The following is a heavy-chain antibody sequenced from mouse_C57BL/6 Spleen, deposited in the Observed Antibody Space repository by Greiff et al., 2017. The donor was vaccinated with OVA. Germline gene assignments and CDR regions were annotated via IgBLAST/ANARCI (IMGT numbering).Heavy chain of an antibody. V-gene: IGHV1-22*01. CDR3: ARFYYYGSSFDY. Sequence: VQLQQSGPELVKPGASVKMSCKASGYTFTDYNMHWVKQSHGKSLEWIGYINPNNGGTSYNQKFKGKATLTVNKSSSTAYMELRSLTSEDSAVYYCARFYYYGSSFDYWGQGTTLTVSS. D-gene: IGHD1-1*01. CDR2: INPNNGGT. CDR1: GYTFTDYN. J-gene: IGHJ2*01.